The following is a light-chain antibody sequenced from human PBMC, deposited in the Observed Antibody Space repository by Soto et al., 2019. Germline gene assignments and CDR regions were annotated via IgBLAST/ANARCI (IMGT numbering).Light chain of an antibody. CDR3: QQHNNLPPVT. J-gene: IGKJ4*01. CDR1: QSVSTN. CDR2: GAS. Sequence: EIVMTQSPATLSVSLGDRATISCRASQSVSTNLAWYQQKPGQAPRLLIYGASTRATGIPARFSGSGSGTAVTLTISSLQSEDFAVYYCQQHNNLPPVTFGGGTKVEIK. V-gene: IGKV3-15*01.